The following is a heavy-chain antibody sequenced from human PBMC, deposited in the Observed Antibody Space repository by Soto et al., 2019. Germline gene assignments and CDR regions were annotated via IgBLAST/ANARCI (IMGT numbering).Heavy chain of an antibody. V-gene: IGHV4-31*03. CDR2: IYYSGST. D-gene: IGHD3-22*01. Sequence: PXETLSLTCTVSGCSISSGGYYWSWIRQHPGKGLEWIGYIYYSGSTYYNPSLKSRVTISVDTSKNQFSLKLSSVTAADTAVYYCARDSSSSGYSFWGQGNLVTVSS. CDR3: ARDSSSSGYSF. CDR1: GCSISSGGYY. J-gene: IGHJ4*02.